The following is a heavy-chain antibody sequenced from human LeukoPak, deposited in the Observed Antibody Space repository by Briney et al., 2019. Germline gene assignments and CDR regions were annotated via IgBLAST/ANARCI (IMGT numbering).Heavy chain of an antibody. J-gene: IGHJ4*02. CDR1: GCTFIDYS. V-gene: IGHV3-48*04. CDR2: VGISSGNT. CDR3: ARDHRYAFDN. Sequence: GGSLRLSCAASGCTFIDYSMNWVRQAPGKGLEWISYVGISSGNTKYADSVKGRFTISGDSAKNSVFLQMNSLRVEDTAVYYCARDHRYAFDNWGQGTLVTVSS. D-gene: IGHD5-12*01.